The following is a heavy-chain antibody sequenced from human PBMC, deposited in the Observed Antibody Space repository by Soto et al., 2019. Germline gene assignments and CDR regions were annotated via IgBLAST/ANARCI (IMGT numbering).Heavy chain of an antibody. Sequence: QITLKESGPTLVKPTQTLTLTCTFSGFSLSTSGVGVGWIRQPPGKALEWLALIYWDDDKRYSPSLKSRLTITKGTSKSPVVLTMTNMDPVDTATYYCAHISRVTTSYYYMDVWGKGTTVTVSS. CDR2: IYWDDDK. D-gene: IGHD4-17*01. J-gene: IGHJ6*03. CDR1: GFSLSTSGVG. V-gene: IGHV2-5*02. CDR3: AHISRVTTSYYYMDV.